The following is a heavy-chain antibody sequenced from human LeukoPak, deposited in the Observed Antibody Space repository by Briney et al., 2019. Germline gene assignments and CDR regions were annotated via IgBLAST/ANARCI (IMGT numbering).Heavy chain of an antibody. CDR1: GFTFSSYA. Sequence: GGSLRLSCAASGFTFSSYAMHWVRQAPGKGLEWVAVISYDGSNKYYADSVKGRFTISRDNSKNTLYLQMNSLRAEDTAVYYCARDYYWGQGTLVTVSS. CDR2: ISYDGSNK. CDR3: ARDYY. V-gene: IGHV3-30-3*01. J-gene: IGHJ4*02.